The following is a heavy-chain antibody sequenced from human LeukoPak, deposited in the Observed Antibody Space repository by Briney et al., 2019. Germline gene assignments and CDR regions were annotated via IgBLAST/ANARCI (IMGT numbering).Heavy chain of an antibody. J-gene: IGHJ4*02. V-gene: IGHV5-10-1*01. CDR3: ARHHTSMVD. D-gene: IGHD5-18*01. CDR1: GYSFASYW. Sequence: ESLRISCKGSGYSFASYWISWVRQMPGKGLEWMGKIDPIGSYTNYSPSFQGHVTISADKSLSTAYLQWSSLRASDTAMYYCARHHTSMVDWGQGTLVTVSS. CDR2: IDPIGSYT.